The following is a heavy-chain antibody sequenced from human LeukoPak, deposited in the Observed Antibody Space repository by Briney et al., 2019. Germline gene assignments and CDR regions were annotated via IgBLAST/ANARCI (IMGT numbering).Heavy chain of an antibody. CDR1: GGSFSGYY. Sequence: SETLSLTCAVYGGSFSGYYWSWLRPPPGKGLEWIGNVYYSGSTYYNPSLKSRVTVSVDTSKNQFSLKLNSMTAADTAVYYCARSVPGDQISLDYWGQGTLVTVSS. CDR2: VYYSGST. J-gene: IGHJ4*02. CDR3: ARSVPGDQISLDY. D-gene: IGHD7-27*01. V-gene: IGHV4-34*01.